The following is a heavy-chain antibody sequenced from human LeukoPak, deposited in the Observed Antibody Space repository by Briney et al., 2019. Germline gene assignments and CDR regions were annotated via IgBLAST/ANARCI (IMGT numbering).Heavy chain of an antibody. D-gene: IGHD6-19*01. V-gene: IGHV1-2*02. Sequence: ASVKVSCKASGYTFTGYYMHWVRQAPGQGLEWMGWINPNSGGTNYAQKFQGRVTMTRDTSISTAYMELSRLRSDDTAVYYCARDQTGVGGTGSDYWGQGTLVTVSS. CDR1: GYTFTGYY. CDR2: INPNSGGT. CDR3: ARDQTGVGGTGSDY. J-gene: IGHJ4*02.